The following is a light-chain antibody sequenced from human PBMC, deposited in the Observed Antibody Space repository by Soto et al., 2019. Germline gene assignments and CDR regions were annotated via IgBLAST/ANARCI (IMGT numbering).Light chain of an antibody. CDR2: DVS. Sequence: QSALTQPASVSGSPGQSITISCTGTSSDVGGYNHVSWYQQHPGKAPKLLIYDVSNRPSGVSNRYSGSKSGNTASLTISGLQAEDEADYYCKSFATTLDVFGTGTKLTVL. CDR3: KSFATTLDV. V-gene: IGLV2-14*01. J-gene: IGLJ1*01. CDR1: SSDVGGYNH.